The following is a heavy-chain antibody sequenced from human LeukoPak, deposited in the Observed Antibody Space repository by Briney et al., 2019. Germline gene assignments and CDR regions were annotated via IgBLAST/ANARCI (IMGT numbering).Heavy chain of an antibody. CDR2: INHSGST. V-gene: IGHV4-34*01. J-gene: IGHJ4*02. CDR1: GGSFSGYY. CDR3: ARHAGSSWIYFDY. Sequence: PSETLSLTCAVYGGSFSGYYWSWIRQPPGRGLEWIGEINHSGSTNYNPSLKSRVTISVDTSKNQFSLKLSSVTAADTAVYYCARHAGSSWIYFDYWGQGTLVTVSS. D-gene: IGHD6-13*01.